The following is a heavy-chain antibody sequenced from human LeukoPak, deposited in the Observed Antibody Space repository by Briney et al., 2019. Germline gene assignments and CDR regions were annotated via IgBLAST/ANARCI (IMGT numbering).Heavy chain of an antibody. Sequence: GESLRLSCTASGFTLSNFWMGWVRQAPGKGLAWVANIKQDGSEKYFVDSVKGRFTISRDNAKNSLYLQMSSLRAEDTAVYYCARGGSRHPSPEDYWGRGTLVTVSS. CDR2: IKQDGSEK. CDR3: ARGGSRHPSPEDY. CDR1: GFTLSNFW. V-gene: IGHV3-7*03. D-gene: IGHD1-1*01. J-gene: IGHJ4*02.